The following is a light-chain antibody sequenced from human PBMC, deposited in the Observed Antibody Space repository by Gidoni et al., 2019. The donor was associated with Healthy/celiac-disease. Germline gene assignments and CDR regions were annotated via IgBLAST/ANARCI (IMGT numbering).Light chain of an antibody. V-gene: IGKV3-15*01. CDR3: KQYGT. CDR2: GAS. J-gene: IGKJ1*01. Sequence: EIVMTHSPATLSVSPGERATLSCRASQSVSSNLAWYQQKPGQAPRLLIYGASTRAPGIPGRCSGSEFGTEFTITKGRLQAEDFSGYYCKQYGTFGQGTKVEIK. CDR1: QSVSSN.